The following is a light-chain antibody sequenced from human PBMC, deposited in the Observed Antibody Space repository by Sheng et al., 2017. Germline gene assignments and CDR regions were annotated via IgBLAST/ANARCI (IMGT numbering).Light chain of an antibody. CDR1: HLGNKF. Sequence: SYELTQPPSVSVSPGQTASITCSGDHLGNKFACWYQQKPGQSPALVIYQDNKRPSGIPERFSGSNSGNTATLTISGTQAMDEADYYCQAWDSSSVVFGGGTKLTVL. CDR3: QAWDSSSVV. V-gene: IGLV3-1*01. CDR2: QDN. J-gene: IGLJ2*01.